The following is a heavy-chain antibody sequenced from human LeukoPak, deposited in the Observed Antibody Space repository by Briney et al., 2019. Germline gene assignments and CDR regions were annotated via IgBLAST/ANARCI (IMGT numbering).Heavy chain of an antibody. V-gene: IGHV3-23*01. CDR1: GFDFSSYG. J-gene: IGHJ4*02. CDR3: ARVVDYYGLGSYG. Sequence: AGGSLRLSCAGPGFDFSSYGMSWVRQAPGKGLEWVSGISGSGGSTYYADSVKGRFTISRENSKNTLYLQMNSLRPEDTAVYYCARVVDYYGLGSYGWGQGTLVTVSS. D-gene: IGHD3-10*01. CDR2: ISGSGGST.